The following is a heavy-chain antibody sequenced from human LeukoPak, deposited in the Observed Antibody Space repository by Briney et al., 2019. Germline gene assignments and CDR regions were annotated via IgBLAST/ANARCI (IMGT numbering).Heavy chain of an antibody. CDR2: TYYSGST. CDR3: ARVVVTAFGYFDL. CDR1: GGSISSGDYY. J-gene: IGHJ2*01. D-gene: IGHD2-2*01. V-gene: IGHV4-30-4*01. Sequence: PSETLSLTCTVSGGSISSGDYYWSWIRQPPGKGLEWIGYTYYSGSTYYNPSLKSRVTISVDTSKNQFSLKLSSVTAADTAVYYCARVVVTAFGYFDLWGRGTLVTVSS.